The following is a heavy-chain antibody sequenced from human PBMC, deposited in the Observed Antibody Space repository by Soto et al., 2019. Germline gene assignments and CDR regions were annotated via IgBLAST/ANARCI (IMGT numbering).Heavy chain of an antibody. CDR1: GFTFSNYA. V-gene: IGHV3-30-3*01. Sequence: GSLRLSCAASGFTFSNYAMHWVRQAPGKGLEWVAIISFDGSNEHYADSVQGRFTISRDNSENTLYLQMNSLRADDTAVYYCARPAATVIYYSGMDVWGQGTTVTVSS. CDR2: ISFDGSNE. CDR3: ARPAATVIYYSGMDV. J-gene: IGHJ6*02. D-gene: IGHD2-2*01.